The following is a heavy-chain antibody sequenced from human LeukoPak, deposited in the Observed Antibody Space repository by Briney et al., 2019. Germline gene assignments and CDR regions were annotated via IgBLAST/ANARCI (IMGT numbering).Heavy chain of an antibody. CDR1: GFTFSSYA. Sequence: GGSLRLSCSASGFTFSSYAMHWVRQAPGKGLEYVSAISSHGGSTYYADSVKGRFTISRDNSKNTLYLQMSSLRAEDTAVYYCVKDEATYYYDSSGYYFGDWGQGALVTV. CDR2: ISSHGGST. D-gene: IGHD3-22*01. V-gene: IGHV3-64D*09. J-gene: IGHJ4*02. CDR3: VKDEATYYYDSSGYYFGD.